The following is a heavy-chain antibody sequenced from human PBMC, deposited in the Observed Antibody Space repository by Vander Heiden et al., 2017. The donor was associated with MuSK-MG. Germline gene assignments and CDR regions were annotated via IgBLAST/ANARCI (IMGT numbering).Heavy chain of an antibody. CDR1: GFNVAEAW. CDR2: FKINSDDDTD. CDR3: APAGPWAPGTTGGSSLLID. V-gene: IGHV3-15*01. D-gene: IGHD2-15*01. Sequence: VQLVESGGGLVQPGGSLRLSCTASGFNVAEAWSTWGRRAAGKGGGWVGRFKINSDDDTDDLGGPVEGRSSFSSDDSQDALYIQGKSPETEDSAKDGGAPAGPWAPGTTGGSSLLIDGGPGTMVAVSS. J-gene: IGHJ4*02.